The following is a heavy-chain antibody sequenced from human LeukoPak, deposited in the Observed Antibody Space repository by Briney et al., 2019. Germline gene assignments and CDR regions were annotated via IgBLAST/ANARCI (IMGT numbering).Heavy chain of an antibody. J-gene: IGHJ4*02. CDR2: IYYSGST. D-gene: IGHD3-9*01. Sequence: SETLSLTCTVSGGSISSYYWNWIRQPPGKGLEWIGYIYYSGSTNYNPSLKSRVTISVDTSKNQFSLKLSSVTAADTAVYYCAASHFDWLSRGHYFDYWGQGTLVTVSS. CDR3: AASHFDWLSRGHYFDY. V-gene: IGHV4-59*01. CDR1: GGSISSYY.